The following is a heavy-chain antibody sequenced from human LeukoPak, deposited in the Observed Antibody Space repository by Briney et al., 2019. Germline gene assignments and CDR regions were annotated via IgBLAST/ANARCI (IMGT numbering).Heavy chain of an antibody. J-gene: IGHJ3*02. Sequence: SVKVSCKASGGTFSGYAISWVRQAPGQGLEWMGGIIPLFGTANYAQKFQGRVTITTDESTSSAYMELRSLRSEDTAVYYCARHSFRLWSGYQAAFDIWGQGTMVTVSS. D-gene: IGHD3-3*01. CDR3: ARHSFRLWSGYQAAFDI. CDR1: GGTFSGYA. V-gene: IGHV1-69*05. CDR2: IIPLFGTA.